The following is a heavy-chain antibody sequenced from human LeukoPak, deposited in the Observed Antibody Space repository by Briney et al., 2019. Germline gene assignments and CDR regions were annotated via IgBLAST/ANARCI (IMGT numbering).Heavy chain of an antibody. CDR1: GGSFSGYY. J-gene: IGHJ3*02. CDR3: ARGHSAYDAFDI. D-gene: IGHD4-11*01. V-gene: IGHV4-34*01. CDR2: INHSGST. Sequence: SETLSLTCAVYGGSFSGYYWSWIRQPPGKGLEWIGEINHSGSTNYNPSLKSRVTISVDTSKNQFSLKLSSVTAADTAVYCCARGHSAYDAFDIWGQGTMVTVSS.